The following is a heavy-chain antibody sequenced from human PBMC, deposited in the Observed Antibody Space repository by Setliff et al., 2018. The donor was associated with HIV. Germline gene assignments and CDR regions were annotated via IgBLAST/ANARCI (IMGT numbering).Heavy chain of an antibody. V-gene: IGHV4-4*09. CDR3: VGEGGYSSGWYRTYYFDY. CDR1: GGSISSYY. D-gene: IGHD6-19*01. J-gene: IGHJ4*02. CDR2: IYTSGST. Sequence: TSETLSLTCTVSGGSISSYYWSWIRQPPGKGLEWIGYIYTSGSTNYNPSLKSRVTISVDTSKNQFNLKLSAVTAADTAVYYCVGEGGYSSGWYRTYYFDYWGQGTLVTVSS.